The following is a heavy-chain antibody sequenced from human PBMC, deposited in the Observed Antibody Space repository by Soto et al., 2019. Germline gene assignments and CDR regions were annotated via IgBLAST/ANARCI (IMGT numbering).Heavy chain of an antibody. Sequence: SETLSLTCTVSGGSISSYYWSWIRQPPGKGLEWIGYIYHSGSTYYNPSLKSRVTISVDRSKNQFSLKLSSVTAADTAVYYCARTRDGYNYYFDYWGLGTLVTVSS. CDR1: GGSISSYY. J-gene: IGHJ4*02. V-gene: IGHV4-59*12. CDR2: IYHSGST. D-gene: IGHD5-12*01. CDR3: ARTRDGYNYYFDY.